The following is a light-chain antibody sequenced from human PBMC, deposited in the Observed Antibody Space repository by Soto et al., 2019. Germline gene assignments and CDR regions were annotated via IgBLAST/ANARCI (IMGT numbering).Light chain of an antibody. V-gene: IGKV2-30*01. CDR1: QSLAYIDGNTY. CDR2: KVS. CDR3: MRGTLWSPYT. Sequence: EVVMTQSPLSLPVTLGQPASISCRSSQSLAYIDGNTYLSWFQQRPGQSPRRLIYKVSNRESGVPDRFSGSASGSDFTLKISWVEAEYVGFCYCMRGTLWSPYTFGQGTKLEIK. J-gene: IGKJ2*01.